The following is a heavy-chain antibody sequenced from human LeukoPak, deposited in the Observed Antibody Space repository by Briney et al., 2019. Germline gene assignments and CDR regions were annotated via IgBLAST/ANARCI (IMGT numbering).Heavy chain of an antibody. Sequence: SETLSLTCTVSGGSISSYYWSWIRQPAGKGLEWIGRIYTSGSTNYNPSLKSRVTMSVDTSKNQFSLKLSSVTAADTAVYYCARHYYSGYETEVEWLLPNDIWGQGTMVTVSS. J-gene: IGHJ3*02. V-gene: IGHV4-4*07. CDR2: IYTSGST. D-gene: IGHD5-12*01. CDR1: GGSISSYY. CDR3: ARHYYSGYETEVEWLLPNDI.